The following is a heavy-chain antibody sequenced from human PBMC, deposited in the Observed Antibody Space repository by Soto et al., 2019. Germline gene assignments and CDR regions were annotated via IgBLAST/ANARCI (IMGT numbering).Heavy chain of an antibody. CDR2: INQDGSEI. CDR3: SGGLGWLVEY. D-gene: IGHD3-3*01. CDR1: GFTINNYY. V-gene: IGHV3-7*04. J-gene: IGHJ4*02. Sequence: EVQLVASGGGLVQPGGSLRLSCVASGFTINNYYMNWVRQAPGKGLEWVANINQDGSEIYYVDSVKGRFTISRDNAKNSLDLQMDSLRAEDTAVYSCSGGLGWLVEYWGQGNGVTVSS.